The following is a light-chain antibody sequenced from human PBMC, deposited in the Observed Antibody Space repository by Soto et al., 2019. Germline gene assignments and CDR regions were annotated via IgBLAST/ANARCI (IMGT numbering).Light chain of an antibody. CDR2: AAS. J-gene: IGKJ4*01. V-gene: IGKV1-39*01. CDR3: QQSYTTALT. Sequence: DIQMTQSPSSLSASVGDRVTITCRASQTISGYLNWYQQKHGKATELLIYAASYLEDGVPSRFKVSGSRTDFTLAFSSLRRADRTTYDCQQSYTTALTFHGGTKVEFK. CDR1: QTISGY.